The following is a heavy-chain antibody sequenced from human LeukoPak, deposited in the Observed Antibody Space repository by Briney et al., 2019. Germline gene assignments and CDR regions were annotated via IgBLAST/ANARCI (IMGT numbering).Heavy chain of an antibody. CDR3: ARQSRYYGSGSPYYFDY. V-gene: IGHV5-51*01. CDR1: GCSFTSYW. CDR2: IYPGDSDT. J-gene: IGHJ4*02. Sequence: GESLKISCKGSGCSFTSYWIGWVRQMPGKGLEWMGIIYPGDSDTRYSPSFQGQVTISADKSISTAYLQWSSLKASDTAMYYCARQSRYYGSGSPYYFDYWGQGTLVTVSS. D-gene: IGHD3-10*01.